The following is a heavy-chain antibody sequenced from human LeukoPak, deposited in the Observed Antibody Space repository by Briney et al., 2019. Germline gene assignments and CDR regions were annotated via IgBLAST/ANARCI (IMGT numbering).Heavy chain of an antibody. CDR2: IIPIFGTA. CDR3: ARVYGDYVGYYFDY. J-gene: IGHJ4*02. D-gene: IGHD4-17*01. V-gene: IGHV1-69*01. Sequence: KVSCXASGGXFSSYAISWVRQAPGQGLEWMGGIIPIFGTANYAQKFQGRVTITADESTSTAYMELSSLRSEDTAVYYCARVYGDYVGYYFDYWGQGTLVTVSS. CDR1: GGXFSSYA.